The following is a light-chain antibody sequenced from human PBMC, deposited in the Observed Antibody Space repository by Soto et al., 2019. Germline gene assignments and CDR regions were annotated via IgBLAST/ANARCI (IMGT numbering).Light chain of an antibody. CDR1: QSVSSNS. CDR3: QQRSDWPRT. Sequence: EIVLTQSPGTLSLSPGERATLSCRASQSVSSNSLAWYHQKPGQPPRLLMYGASSRATGIPDRFSGSGSGTDFTLTISRLEPEDFAVYYCQQRSDWPRTFGQGTKVDIK. V-gene: IGKV3D-20*02. CDR2: GAS. J-gene: IGKJ1*01.